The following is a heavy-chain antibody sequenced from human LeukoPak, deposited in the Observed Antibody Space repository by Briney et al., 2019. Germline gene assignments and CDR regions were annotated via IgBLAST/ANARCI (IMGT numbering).Heavy chain of an antibody. V-gene: IGHV4-59*12. CDR2: IYYSGST. Sequence: SETLSLTCTVSGGSISGYYWSWIRQPPGKGLEWIGYIYYSGSTNYNPSLKSRVTISVDTSKNQFSLKLSSVTAADTAVYYCASGYCSGGSCYFPPRYWGQGTLVTVSS. D-gene: IGHD2-15*01. J-gene: IGHJ4*02. CDR1: GGSISGYY. CDR3: ASGYCSGGSCYFPPRY.